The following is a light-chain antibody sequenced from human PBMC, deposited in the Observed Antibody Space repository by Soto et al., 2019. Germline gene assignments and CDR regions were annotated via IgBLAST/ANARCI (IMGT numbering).Light chain of an antibody. Sequence: AIQMTQSPSSLSASVGDRVTMTCRASQGIRKDLAWYQQKPGKAPKLLIYATSGLQSGVPSRFSGSGSGRDFTLTISSLQPEDFATYYCLQDYNYPRTFGQGTKV. CDR3: LQDYNYPRT. CDR2: ATS. J-gene: IGKJ1*01. CDR1: QGIRKD. V-gene: IGKV1-6*02.